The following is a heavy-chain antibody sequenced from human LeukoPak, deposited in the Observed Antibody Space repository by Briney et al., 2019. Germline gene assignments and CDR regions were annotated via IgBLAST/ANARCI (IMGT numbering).Heavy chain of an antibody. Sequence: PGGSLRLSCAASGFTFSSYAMSWVRQAPGKGLEWVSAIRGSGGSTYYADSVKGRFTISRDNSKNTLYMQVNSLRAEDTAVYYCAKYAVVAPEGYFDLWGRGTLVTVSS. CDR3: AKYAVVAPEGYFDL. D-gene: IGHD2-15*01. CDR2: IRGSGGST. J-gene: IGHJ2*01. CDR1: GFTFSSYA. V-gene: IGHV3-23*01.